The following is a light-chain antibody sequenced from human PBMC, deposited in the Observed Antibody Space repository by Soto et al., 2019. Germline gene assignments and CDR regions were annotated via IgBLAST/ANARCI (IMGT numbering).Light chain of an antibody. J-gene: IGLJ1*01. CDR2: IGD. V-gene: IGLV1-47*02. CDR3: AAWDDNLNAYV. Sequence: QSVLTQPPSTSSTPGQTVTISCSGSTSNIGTFYVYWYQHLPGTAPKLLIYIGDQRASGVSDRFSASKSGTSASLAISGLRFDDEADYYCAAWDDNLNAYVFGSGTKLTVL. CDR1: TSNIGTFY.